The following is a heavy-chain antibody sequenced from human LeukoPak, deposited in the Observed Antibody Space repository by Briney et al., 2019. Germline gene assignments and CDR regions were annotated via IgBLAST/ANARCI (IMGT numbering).Heavy chain of an antibody. CDR1: GFTFSTYS. CDR2: ISSSSSTI. V-gene: IGHV3-48*04. D-gene: IGHD3-10*01. J-gene: IGHJ6*03. Sequence: GGSLRLSCAASGFTFSTYSTNWVRQAPGKGLEWVSYISSSSSTIYYADSVKGRFTISRDNAKNLVYLQMNSLRAEDTAVYYCARAYDWSYYYYMDVWGKGTTITVSS. CDR3: ARAYDWSYYYYMDV.